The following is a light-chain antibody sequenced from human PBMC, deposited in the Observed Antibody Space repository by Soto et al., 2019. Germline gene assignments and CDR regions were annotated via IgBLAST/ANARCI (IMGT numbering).Light chain of an antibody. Sequence: DIQMTQSPSSLSASVGDRVTITCRASQSISSYLNWYQQKPGKAPKLLIYAASSLQSGGPSTFSGSGSGTGFTLTISSLQPEDFATYDCQQSYSTPWSFGQGTKVEIK. V-gene: IGKV1-39*01. CDR3: QQSYSTPWS. J-gene: IGKJ1*01. CDR1: QSISSY. CDR2: AAS.